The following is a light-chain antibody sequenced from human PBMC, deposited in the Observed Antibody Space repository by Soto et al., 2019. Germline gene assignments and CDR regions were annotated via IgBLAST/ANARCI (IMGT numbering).Light chain of an antibody. CDR3: QQYSDYSRT. J-gene: IGKJ1*01. Sequence: HITGSPPTLSASLGDRVTITCGASQSISSWLAWYQQKPGKAPKLLIYKASSLQSGVPSRFSGSGSGTEFTLTISSLQPDDFATYFCQQYSDYSRTFGQGTKVDIK. CDR1: QSISSW. CDR2: KAS. V-gene: IGKV1-5*03.